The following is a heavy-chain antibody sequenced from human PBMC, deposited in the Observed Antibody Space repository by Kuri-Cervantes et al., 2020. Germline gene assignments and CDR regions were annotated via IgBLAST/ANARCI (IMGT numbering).Heavy chain of an antibody. V-gene: IGHV1-8*01. CDR1: GYTFTSYD. Sequence: ASVKVSCKASGYTFTSYDINWVRQATGQGLEWMGWMNPNSGNTGYAQKFQGRVTMTRNTPISTAYMELSSLRSDDTAVYYCARERPNSGYDYVFDYWGQGTLVTVSS. J-gene: IGHJ4*02. CDR2: MNPNSGNT. CDR3: ARERPNSGYDYVFDY. D-gene: IGHD5-12*01.